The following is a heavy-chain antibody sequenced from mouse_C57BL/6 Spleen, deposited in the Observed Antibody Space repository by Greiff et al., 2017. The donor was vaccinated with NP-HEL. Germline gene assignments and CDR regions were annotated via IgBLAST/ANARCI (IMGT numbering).Heavy chain of an antibody. CDR3: TRPSGSSDWYFDV. Sequence: EVQGVESGGGLVQPGGSMKLSCAASGFTFSDAWMDWVRQSPEKGLEWVAEIRNKANNHATYYAESVKGRFTISRDDSKSSVYLQMNSLRAEDTGIYYCTRPSGSSDWYFDVWGTGTTVTVSS. CDR2: IRNKANNHAT. V-gene: IGHV6-6*01. D-gene: IGHD1-1*01. J-gene: IGHJ1*03. CDR1: GFTFSDAW.